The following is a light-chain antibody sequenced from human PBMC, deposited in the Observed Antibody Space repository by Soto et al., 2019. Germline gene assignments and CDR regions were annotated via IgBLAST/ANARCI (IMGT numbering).Light chain of an antibody. J-gene: IGKJ1*01. CDR2: GAS. V-gene: IGKV3-20*01. Sequence: IVLTQSPGTLSLSPGERVTLSCRASQSVNSNYLAWYQQKPDQAPRLLIYGASSRATGIPDRFSGSGSGTDFFLTISRLEPEDFAVYYCHQYGSSIWTFGQGTKVEIK. CDR3: HQYGSSIWT. CDR1: QSVNSNY.